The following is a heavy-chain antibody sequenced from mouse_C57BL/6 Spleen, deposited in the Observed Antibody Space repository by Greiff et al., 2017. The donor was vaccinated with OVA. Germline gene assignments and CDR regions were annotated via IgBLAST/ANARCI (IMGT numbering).Heavy chain of an antibody. CDR1: GFTFSSYA. J-gene: IGHJ2*01. CDR3: TRDRNSGYFDY. Sequence: EVHLVESGEGLVKPGGSLKLSCAASGFTFSSYAMSWVRQTPEKRLEWVAYISSGGDYIYYADTVKGRFTISRDNARNTLYLQMSSLKSEDTAMYYCTRDRNSGYFDYWGQGTTLTVSS. CDR2: ISSGGDYI. V-gene: IGHV5-9-1*02. D-gene: IGHD3-1*01.